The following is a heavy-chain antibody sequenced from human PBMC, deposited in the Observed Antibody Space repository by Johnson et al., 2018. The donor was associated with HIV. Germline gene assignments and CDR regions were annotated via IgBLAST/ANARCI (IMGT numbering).Heavy chain of an antibody. Sequence: QVQLVESGGGVVRPGGSLRLSCAASGFTFDYYWMHWVRQAPGTGLEWVAFISYDGSDKYYADSLQARLTISRDNSKNTLYLQMNSLIPEDTAVYYCCYGSGTYDGPAFDIWGQGTVVIVSS. CDR1: GFTFDYYW. CDR2: ISYDGSDK. CDR3: CYGSGTYDGPAFDI. D-gene: IGHD3-10*01. J-gene: IGHJ3*02. V-gene: IGHV3-30*03.